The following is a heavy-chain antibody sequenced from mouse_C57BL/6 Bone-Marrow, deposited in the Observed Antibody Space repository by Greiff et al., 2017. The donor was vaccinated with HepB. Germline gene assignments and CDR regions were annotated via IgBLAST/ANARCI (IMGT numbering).Heavy chain of an antibody. CDR1: GYTFTDYY. Sequence: VQLQQSGPELVKPGASVKISCKASGYTFTDYYMNWVKQSHGKSLEWIGDLNPNNGGTSYNQKFKGKATFTVDKSSSTAYMELRSLTSEDSAVYYCARDFSYYYGSSPYWYFDVWGTGTTVTVSS. V-gene: IGHV1-26*01. D-gene: IGHD1-1*01. CDR2: LNPNNGGT. J-gene: IGHJ1*03. CDR3: ARDFSYYYGSSPYWYFDV.